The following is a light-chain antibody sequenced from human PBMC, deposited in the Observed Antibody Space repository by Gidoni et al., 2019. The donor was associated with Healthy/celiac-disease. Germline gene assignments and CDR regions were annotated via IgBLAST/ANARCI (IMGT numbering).Light chain of an antibody. CDR2: QAS. CDR1: QSISSW. CDR3: QQYNSYSYT. V-gene: IGKV1-5*03. J-gene: IGKJ2*01. Sequence: IQLTQSPSTLSASVGDRVTITCRASQSISSWLAWYQQKPGKAPKLLIYQASSLESGVPSRFRGSGSGTEFTLTISSLQPDDFATYYCQQYNSYSYTFGQGTKLEIK.